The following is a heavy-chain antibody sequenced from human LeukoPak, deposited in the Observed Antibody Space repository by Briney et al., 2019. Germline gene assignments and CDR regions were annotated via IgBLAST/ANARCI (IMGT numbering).Heavy chain of an antibody. CDR3: ARRLQDDFWSGYYYYYYYGMDV. Sequence: ASVKVSCKASGYTFTSYDINWVRQATGQGLEWMGWMNPNSGNTGYAQKFQGRVTMTRNTSISTAYMELSSLRSEDTAVYYCARRLQDDFWSGYYYYYYYGMDVWGQGTTVTVSS. CDR2: MNPNSGNT. CDR1: GYTFTSYD. D-gene: IGHD3-3*01. V-gene: IGHV1-8*01. J-gene: IGHJ6*02.